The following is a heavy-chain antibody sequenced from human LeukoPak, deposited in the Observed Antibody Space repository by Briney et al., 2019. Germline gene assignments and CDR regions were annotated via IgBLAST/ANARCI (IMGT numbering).Heavy chain of an antibody. Sequence: SETLSLTCTVSGGSISSYYWSWIRQPPGKGLEWIGYIYYSGSTNYNPSLKSRVTISVDTSKNQFSLKLSSVTAADTAVYYCARWPYDSSGYDAFDIWGQGTMVTVSS. CDR2: IYYSGST. CDR3: ARWPYDSSGYDAFDI. V-gene: IGHV4-59*01. J-gene: IGHJ3*02. CDR1: GGSISSYY. D-gene: IGHD3-22*01.